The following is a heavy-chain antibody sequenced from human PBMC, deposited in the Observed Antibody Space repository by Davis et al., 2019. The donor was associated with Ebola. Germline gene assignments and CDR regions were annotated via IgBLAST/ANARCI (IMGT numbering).Heavy chain of an antibody. D-gene: IGHD2-2*02. Sequence: GESLKISCAASGFSFNNYGMHWVRQAPGKGLEWVAMIWYDGSNKYYGAAVQGRFLVSRDNSKNMLYLHMNRVRAEDTAVYYCVRDNTGPYTEGPTEYYFAYWGLGTLVTVSS. CDR3: VRDNTGPYTEGPTEYYFAY. CDR2: IWYDGSNK. J-gene: IGHJ4*02. CDR1: GFSFNNYG. V-gene: IGHV3-33*01.